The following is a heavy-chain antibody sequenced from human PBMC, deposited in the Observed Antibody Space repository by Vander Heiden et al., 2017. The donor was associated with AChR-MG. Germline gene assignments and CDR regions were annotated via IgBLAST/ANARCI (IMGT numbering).Heavy chain of an antibody. V-gene: IGHV4-34*01. D-gene: IGHD6-13*01. CDR2: INHSGST. CDR3: ARAQVLAAAGTLPKTGDLDY. J-gene: IGHJ4*02. Sequence: QVQLQQWGAGLLKPSETLSLTCAVYGGSFSGYYWSWIRQPPGKGLEWIGEINHSGSTNYNPSLKSRVTISVDTSKNQFSLKLSSVTAADTAVYYCARAQVLAAAGTLPKTGDLDYWGQGTLVTVSS. CDR1: GGSFSGYY.